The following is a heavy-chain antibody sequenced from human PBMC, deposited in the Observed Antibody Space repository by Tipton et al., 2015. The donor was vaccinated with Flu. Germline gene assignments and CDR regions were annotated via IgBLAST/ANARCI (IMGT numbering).Heavy chain of an antibody. Sequence: SLRLSCTGSGFTFGGYAMNWVRQAPGKGLEWVGFIASKAHGGTTEYAASVKGRFTISRDDSKSIAYLQMNSLKTEDTAVYYCSRAWDISGLWGQGTLVTVSS. J-gene: IGHJ4*02. CDR1: GFTFGGYA. CDR2: IASKAHGGTT. CDR3: SRAWDISGL. D-gene: IGHD3-22*01. V-gene: IGHV3-49*04.